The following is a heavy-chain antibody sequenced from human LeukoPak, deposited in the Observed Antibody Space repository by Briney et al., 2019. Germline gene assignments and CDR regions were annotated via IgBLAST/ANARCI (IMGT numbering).Heavy chain of an antibody. CDR1: GFTFSSYA. Sequence: GGSLRLSCAASGFTFSSYAMHWVRQAPGKGLEWVAVISYDGSNKYYADSVKGRFTISRDNSKNTLYLQMNSLRAEDTAVYYCAGTEIHSTAARDDAFDIWGQGTMVTVSS. CDR3: AGTEIHSTAARDDAFDI. J-gene: IGHJ3*02. V-gene: IGHV3-30-3*01. CDR2: ISYDGSNK. D-gene: IGHD6-6*01.